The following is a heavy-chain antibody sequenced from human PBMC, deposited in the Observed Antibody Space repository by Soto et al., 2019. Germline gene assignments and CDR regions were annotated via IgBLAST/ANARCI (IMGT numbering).Heavy chain of an antibody. CDR2: IDPSDSQT. J-gene: IGHJ4*02. CDR1: GYSFAGYW. D-gene: IGHD3-22*01. Sequence: PGESLKISCKGSGYSFAGYWITWVRQKPGKGLEWMGRIDPSDSQTYYSPSFRGHVTISATKSITTVFLQWSSLRASDTAMYYCARQIYDSDTGPNFQYYFDSWCQGTSLTVSS. CDR3: ARQIYDSDTGPNFQYYFDS. V-gene: IGHV5-10-1*01.